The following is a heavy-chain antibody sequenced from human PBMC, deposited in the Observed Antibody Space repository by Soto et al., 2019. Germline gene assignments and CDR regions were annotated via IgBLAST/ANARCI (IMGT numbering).Heavy chain of an antibody. D-gene: IGHD6-13*01. CDR3: ARYLTPLYSSSWCSDY. J-gene: IGHJ4*02. CDR1: GYTFTSYG. V-gene: IGHV1-18*01. CDR2: ISAYNGNA. Sequence: ASVKVSCKASGYTFTSYGISWVRQAPGQGLEWMGWISAYNGNANYAQKLQGRVTMTTDTSTSTAYMELRSLRSDDTAVYYCARYLTPLYSSSWCSDYWGQGTLVTVPQ.